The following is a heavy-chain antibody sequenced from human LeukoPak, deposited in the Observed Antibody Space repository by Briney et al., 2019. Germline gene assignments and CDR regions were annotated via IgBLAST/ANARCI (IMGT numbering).Heavy chain of an antibody. J-gene: IGHJ6*02. CDR1: GGSISSGDYY. V-gene: IGHV4-30-4*01. CDR3: ARVNRDGSGSQYGMDV. Sequence: SQTLSLTCTVSGGSISSGDYYWSWIRQPPGKGLEWIGYICYSGSTYYNPSLKSRVTISVDTSKNQFSLKPSSVTAADTAVYYCARVNRDGSGSQYGMDVWGQGTTVTVSS. CDR2: ICYSGST. D-gene: IGHD3-10*01.